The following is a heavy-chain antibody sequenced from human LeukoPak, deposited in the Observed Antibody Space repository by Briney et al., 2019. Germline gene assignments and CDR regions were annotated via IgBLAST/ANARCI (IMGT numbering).Heavy chain of an antibody. Sequence: ASVNVSCKASGYTFTSYDINWVRQATGQGLEWMGWMNPNSGNTGYAQKFQGRVTMTRNTSISTAYMELSSLRSEDTAVYYCARALNGYNWFDPWGQGTLVTVSS. D-gene: IGHD5-24*01. CDR2: MNPNSGNT. CDR3: ARALNGYNWFDP. V-gene: IGHV1-8*01. CDR1: GYTFTSYD. J-gene: IGHJ5*02.